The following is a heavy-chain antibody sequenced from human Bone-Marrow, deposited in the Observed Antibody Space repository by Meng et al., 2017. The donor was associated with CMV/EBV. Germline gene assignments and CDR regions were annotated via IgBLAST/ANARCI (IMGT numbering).Heavy chain of an antibody. V-gene: IGHV3-30-3*01. CDR1: GFTFSSYA. CDR3: ARDTVYMGDAFDI. D-gene: IGHD4-11*01. CDR2: ISYDGSNK. J-gene: IGHJ3*02. Sequence: GESLKISCAASGFTFSSYAMYWVRQAPGKGLEWVAVISYDGSNKYYADSVKGRFTISRDNSKNTLYLQMNSLRAEDTAVYYCARDTVYMGDAFDIWGQGTMVTVSS.